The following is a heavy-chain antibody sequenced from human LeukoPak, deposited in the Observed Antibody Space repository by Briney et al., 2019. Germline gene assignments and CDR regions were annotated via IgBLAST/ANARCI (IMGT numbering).Heavy chain of an antibody. V-gene: IGHV3-23*01. J-gene: IGHJ4*02. CDR2: LSGSGGST. D-gene: IGHD6-19*01. Sequence: GGSLRLSCAASGFTFSSYAMSWVRQAPGKGLEWVSGLSGSGGSTYYADSVKGRFTISRDNSKNTLYLQMNSLRAGDTAVYYCAKGTMSSGLDYWGQGTLVTVSS. CDR3: AKGTMSSGLDY. CDR1: GFTFSSYA.